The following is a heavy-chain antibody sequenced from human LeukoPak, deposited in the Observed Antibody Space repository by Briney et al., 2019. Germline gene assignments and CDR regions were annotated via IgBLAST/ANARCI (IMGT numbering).Heavy chain of an antibody. CDR2: ISWSSGSI. Sequence: GGSLRLSCAASGFIFDDYAMHWVRHTPGKGLEWVSGISWSSGSIGYADSVKGRFTISRDNAKNSLYLQMNSLRPEDTALYYCAKMSHDGSGGRYYDCWGQGTLVTVSS. V-gene: IGHV3-9*01. CDR3: AKMSHDGSGGRYYDC. CDR1: GFIFDDYA. J-gene: IGHJ4*02. D-gene: IGHD3-22*01.